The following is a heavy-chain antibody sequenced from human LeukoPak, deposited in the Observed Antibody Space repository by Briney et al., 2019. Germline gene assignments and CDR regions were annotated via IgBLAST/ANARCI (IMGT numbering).Heavy chain of an antibody. CDR3: ARDRGDSSGYYPYDAFDI. CDR1: GYSISSGYY. Sequence: SETLSLTCTVSGYSISSGYYWSWIRQPPGKGLEWIGYIYYSGSTYYNPSLKSRVTISVDTSKNQFSLKLSSVTAADTAVYYCARDRGDSSGYYPYDAFDIWGQGTMVTVSS. D-gene: IGHD3-22*01. V-gene: IGHV4-30-4*08. CDR2: IYYSGST. J-gene: IGHJ3*02.